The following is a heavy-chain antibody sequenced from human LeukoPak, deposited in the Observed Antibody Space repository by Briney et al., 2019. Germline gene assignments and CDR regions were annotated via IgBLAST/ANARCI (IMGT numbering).Heavy chain of an antibody. CDR2: ISSSSSYI. V-gene: IGHV3-21*01. D-gene: IGHD6-19*01. CDR1: GFTFSSYS. Sequence: GGSLRLSCAASGFTFSSYSMNWVRQAPGKGLEWVSSISSSSSYIYYADSVKGRFTISRDNAKNSLYLQMNSLRAEDTAVYYCASTLPGTVAGDYWGQGTLVTVSS. J-gene: IGHJ4*02. CDR3: ASTLPGTVAGDY.